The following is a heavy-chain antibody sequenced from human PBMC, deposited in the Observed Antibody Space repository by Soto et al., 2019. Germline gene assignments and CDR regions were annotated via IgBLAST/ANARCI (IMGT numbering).Heavy chain of an antibody. V-gene: IGHV1-69*06. D-gene: IGHD6-13*01. CDR3: ATKGRWYLGYYYYGMDV. Sequence: SVKVSCKASGGTLSDYAFSWVRQAPGQGLEWMGGIIPIFGSANYAQKFQGRVTMTEDTSTDTAYMELSSLRSEDTAVYYCATKGRWYLGYYYYGMDVWGQGTTVTVSS. CDR2: IIPIFGSA. CDR1: GGTLSDYA. J-gene: IGHJ6*02.